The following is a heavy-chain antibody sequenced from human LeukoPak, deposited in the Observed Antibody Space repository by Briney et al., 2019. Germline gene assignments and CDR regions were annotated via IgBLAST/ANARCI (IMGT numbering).Heavy chain of an antibody. CDR2: IIPIFGTA. D-gene: IGHD4-11*01. V-gene: IGHV1-69*13. Sequence: GASVKVSCKASGGTFSSYAISWVRQAPGQGLEWMGGIIPIFGTANYAQKFQGRVTITADESTSTAYMELSSLRSEDTAVYYCARGADDYSITGEGVYYWGQGTLVNVSS. CDR1: GGTFSSYA. J-gene: IGHJ4*02. CDR3: ARGADDYSITGEGVYY.